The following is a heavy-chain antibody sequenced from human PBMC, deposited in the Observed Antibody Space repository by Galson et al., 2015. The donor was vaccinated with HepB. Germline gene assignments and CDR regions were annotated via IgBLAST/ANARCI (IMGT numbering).Heavy chain of an antibody. Sequence: SVKVSCKASGYTFTNYAMNWVRQAPGRGLEWLGWINTNTGNPTYAQGFIGRFVFSLDASVNTAYLQISSLKAEDSAFYYCARVTSIYYYNSRYSYYYYGMDLGGQGTTVTVSS. D-gene: IGHD3-22*01. V-gene: IGHV7-4-1*02. CDR2: INTNTGNP. CDR1: GYTFTNYA. J-gene: IGHJ6*02. CDR3: ARVTSIYYYNSRYSYYYYGMDL.